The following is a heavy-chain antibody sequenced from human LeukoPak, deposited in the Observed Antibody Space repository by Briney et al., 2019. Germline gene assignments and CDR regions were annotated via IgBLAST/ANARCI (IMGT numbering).Heavy chain of an antibody. V-gene: IGHV4-59*08. J-gene: IGHJ4*02. CDR1: GGSISSYY. D-gene: IGHD3-10*01. Sequence: SETLSLTCTVSGGSISSYYWSWIRHPPGEGLGRVGYIYYSGSTTYTPPLTSRVTISVDTSKNQFSLKLSSVTAADTAVYYCARHGDFGGFGELFREYYFDYWGQGTLVTVSS. CDR2: IYYSGST. CDR3: ARHGDFGGFGELFREYYFDY.